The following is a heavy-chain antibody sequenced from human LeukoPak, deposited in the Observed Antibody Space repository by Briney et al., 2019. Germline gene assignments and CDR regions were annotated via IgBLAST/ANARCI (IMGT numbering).Heavy chain of an antibody. D-gene: IGHD3-10*01. Sequence: GGSLRLSCAASGFTFSSYAMHWVRQAPGKGLEWVAVISYDGSNKYYADSVKGRFTTSRDNSKNTLYLQMNSLRAEDTAVYYCARDSGPYGSGSQAYYYYGMDVWGKGTTVTVSS. J-gene: IGHJ6*04. CDR3: ARDSGPYGSGSQAYYYYGMDV. CDR1: GFTFSSYA. CDR2: ISYDGSNK. V-gene: IGHV3-30*04.